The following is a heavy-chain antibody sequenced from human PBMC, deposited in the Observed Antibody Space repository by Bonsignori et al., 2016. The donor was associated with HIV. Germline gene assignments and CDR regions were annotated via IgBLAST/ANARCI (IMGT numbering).Heavy chain of an antibody. CDR3: ARDLSEGYSSSWGYYYYYYMDV. V-gene: IGHV3-69-1*01. CDR2: ISSSSYI. Sequence: WIRQPPGKGLEWVSSISSSSYIYYADSVKGRFTISRDNAKNSLYLQMNSLRAEDTAVYYCARDLSEGYSSSWGYYYYYYMDVWGKGTTVTVSS. J-gene: IGHJ6*03. D-gene: IGHD6-13*01.